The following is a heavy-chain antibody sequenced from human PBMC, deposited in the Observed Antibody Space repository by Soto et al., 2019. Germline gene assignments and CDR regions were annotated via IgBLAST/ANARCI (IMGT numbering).Heavy chain of an antibody. CDR3: ASPKIAFYNWFEP. D-gene: IGHD3-3*02. V-gene: IGHV4-39*01. CDR1: VGSISSSSYY. CDR2: IYYSGST. Sequence: SEALSLTCPFSVGSISSSSYYLGFVRQPPGKGLEWIGIIYYSGSTYYNPSLKSRVTISVDTSKNQFSLKLSSVTAADTAVYYCASPKIAFYNWFEPWGQGTLVTVSS. J-gene: IGHJ5*02.